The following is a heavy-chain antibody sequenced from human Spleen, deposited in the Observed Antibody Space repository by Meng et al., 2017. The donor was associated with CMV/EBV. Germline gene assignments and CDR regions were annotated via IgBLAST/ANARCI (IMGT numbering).Heavy chain of an antibody. CDR3: ASQSYDFWTGSNDY. J-gene: IGHJ4*02. CDR1: GGSINSSTAF. CDR2: VYYSGRT. Sequence: GGSINSSTAFWGWIRQPPGKGLGWIGSVYYSGRTYYSPSLKSRVSISVDTSNDHFSLRLSSVTAADTAVYYCASQSYDFWTGSNDYWGQGTLVTVSS. V-gene: IGHV4-39*02. D-gene: IGHD3-3*01.